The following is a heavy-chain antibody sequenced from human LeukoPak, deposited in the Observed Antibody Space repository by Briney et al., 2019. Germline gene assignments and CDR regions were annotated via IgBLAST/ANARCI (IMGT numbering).Heavy chain of an antibody. V-gene: IGHV3-23*01. D-gene: IGHD3-10*01. CDR2: LGGSDGST. CDR3: VKDRYVARGDYLDF. Sequence: GESLRLSCVASGFTFNNYYMTWVPQAPGKGLEWVSTLGGSDGSTYYADSVKGRFTISRDNAKNTQSLQMSSLRTEDTAIYYCVKDRYVARGDYLDFWGQGTLVTVSS. J-gene: IGHJ4*02. CDR1: GFTFNNYY.